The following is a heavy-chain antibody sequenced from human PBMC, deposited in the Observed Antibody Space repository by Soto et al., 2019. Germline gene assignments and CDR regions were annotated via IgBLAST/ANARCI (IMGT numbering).Heavy chain of an antibody. V-gene: IGHV4-39*02. CDR2: LDYSGGT. CDR1: GGSISSPSYH. CDR3: ARNYYDGSGLFY. D-gene: IGHD3-22*01. Sequence: QLQLQEWGPRLVKPSETLSLTCTVSGGSISSPSYHWAWSRQPPGKGLEWIGSLDYSGGTFYNPSLKIRVTISADTSKYHFSLRVTSVTAADTAVYYCARNYYDGSGLFYWGQGTVVTVSS. J-gene: IGHJ4*02.